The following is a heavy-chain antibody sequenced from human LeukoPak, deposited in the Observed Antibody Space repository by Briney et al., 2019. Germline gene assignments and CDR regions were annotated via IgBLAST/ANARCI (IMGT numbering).Heavy chain of an antibody. V-gene: IGHV3-66*01. CDR3: AKDLSYSSSHPFDY. J-gene: IGHJ4*02. CDR2: LYSSGST. Sequence: GGSLRLSCAASGFSVSINYMSWVRQAPGKGLEWVSVLYSSGSTDYTDSVKGRFTISRDNSKNTLYLQMNSLRAEDTAVYYCAKDLSYSSSHPFDYWGQGTLVTVSS. CDR1: GFSVSINY. D-gene: IGHD6-6*01.